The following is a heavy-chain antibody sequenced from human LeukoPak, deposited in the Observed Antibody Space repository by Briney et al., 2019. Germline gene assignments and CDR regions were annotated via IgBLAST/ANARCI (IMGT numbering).Heavy chain of an antibody. CDR1: GFTFSDYI. J-gene: IGHJ3*02. CDR2: IRRGTNSDTT. Sequence: GGSLRLSCAASGFTFSDYILDWVRQAPGKGLEWVGRIRRGTNSDTTEYAASVKGRFTISRDDSKNSLYLHMNSLKTEDTAVYHCSKDGGDSGNSAFDIWGQGTMVTVSS. CDR3: SKDGGDSGNSAFDI. V-gene: IGHV3-72*01. D-gene: IGHD5-12*01.